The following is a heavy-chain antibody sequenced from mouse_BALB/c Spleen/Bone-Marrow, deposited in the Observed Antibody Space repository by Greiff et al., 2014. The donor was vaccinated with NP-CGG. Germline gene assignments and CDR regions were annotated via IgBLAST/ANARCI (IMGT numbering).Heavy chain of an antibody. CDR3: ARGYDYDFDY. Sequence: VQLKESGGGLVKPGRSLKLSCAASGFTFSNFAMSWVRQTPDKRLEWVASISSGGSAYYPDSVKGRLSISRDNARDILFLQMSSLRSEDTAMYYCARGYDYDFDYWGQGTTLTVSS. J-gene: IGHJ2*01. CDR2: ISSGGSA. V-gene: IGHV5-6-5*01. D-gene: IGHD2-4*01. CDR1: GFTFSNFA.